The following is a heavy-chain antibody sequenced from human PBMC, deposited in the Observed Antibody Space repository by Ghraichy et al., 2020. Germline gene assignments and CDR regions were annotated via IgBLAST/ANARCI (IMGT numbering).Heavy chain of an antibody. D-gene: IGHD2-8*02. V-gene: IGHV3-7*01. CDR1: GFTFSSSW. Sequence: GESLNISCAASGFTFSSSWMTWVRQAPGKGLEWVANIQLYGSEKYHVDSVKGRFTISRDNAENSLYLQMSSLRVEDTAVYFCARSTGAHYGMDVWGQGTTVTGSS. J-gene: IGHJ6*02. CDR2: IQLYGSEK. CDR3: ARSTGAHYGMDV.